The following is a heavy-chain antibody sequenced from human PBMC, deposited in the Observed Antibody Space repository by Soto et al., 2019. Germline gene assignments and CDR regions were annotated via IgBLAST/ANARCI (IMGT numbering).Heavy chain of an antibody. V-gene: IGHV3-23*01. CDR1: GFTFSSYA. J-gene: IGHJ4*02. CDR3: VREFAPGSPNYDY. Sequence: EVQLLESAGGLVQPGGSLRLSCAASGFTFSSYAMGWVRQAPGEGLEWVSTLTRSGTTPYAESVRGRFTISRDNSKNTLYLQMDDLRAEDTAVYYCVREFAPGSPNYDYWGLGTLVTVSS. D-gene: IGHD3-10*01. CDR2: LTRSGTT.